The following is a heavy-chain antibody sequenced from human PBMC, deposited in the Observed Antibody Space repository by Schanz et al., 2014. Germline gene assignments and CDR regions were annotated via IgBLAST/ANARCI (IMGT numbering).Heavy chain of an antibody. CDR2: ISSTSRYA. Sequence: VQLVESGGGVVQPGRSLRLSCAASGFTMITYAMHWVRQAPGKGLEWVSHISSTSRYADYADSVKGRFTISRDNAKNSLYLQMNSLRAEDTAVYYCAMGSSLYYFDYWGQGALVTVSS. J-gene: IGHJ4*02. V-gene: IGHV3-21*05. CDR1: GFTMITYA. CDR3: AMGSSLYYFDY. D-gene: IGHD6-13*01.